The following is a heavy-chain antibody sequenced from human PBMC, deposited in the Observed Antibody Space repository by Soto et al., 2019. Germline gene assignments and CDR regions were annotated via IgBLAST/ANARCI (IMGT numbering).Heavy chain of an antibody. Sequence: PSETLSLTCTVSGGSISNSSYYWGWIRQPPGKGLEWIGRIYHSGSTYYNPSLKSRVTISVDTSKNQFSLKLSSVTAADTAVYYCARGADSSSLLRRGMDVWGQGTTVTVSS. J-gene: IGHJ6*02. V-gene: IGHV4-39*07. D-gene: IGHD6-13*01. CDR3: ARGADSSSLLRRGMDV. CDR2: IYHSGST. CDR1: GGSISNSSYY.